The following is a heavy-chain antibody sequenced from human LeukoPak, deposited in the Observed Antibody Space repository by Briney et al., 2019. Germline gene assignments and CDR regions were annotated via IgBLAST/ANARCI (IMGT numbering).Heavy chain of an antibody. CDR1: GGTFSSYA. D-gene: IGHD3-10*01. J-gene: IGHJ4*02. CDR3: ARDRPGSGSYYGADY. CDR2: IIPILGIA. V-gene: IGHV1-69*04. Sequence: GASVKVSCKASGGTFSSYAISWVRQAPGQGLEWMGRIIPILGIANYAQKFQGRVTITADKSTSTAYMELSSLRSEDTAVYYCARDRPGSGSYYGADYWGRGPLVTASS.